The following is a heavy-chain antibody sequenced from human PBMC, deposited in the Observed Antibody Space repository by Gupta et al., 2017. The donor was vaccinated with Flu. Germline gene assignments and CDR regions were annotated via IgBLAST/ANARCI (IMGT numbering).Heavy chain of an antibody. J-gene: IGHJ5*02. CDR3: ARSPYQPLYRDNWFDP. CDR1: GVSIGNYF. D-gene: IGHD2-2*02. Sequence: QVQLQESGPGLVQPSETLSLTCTVSGVSIGNYFWTWIRQPPGEGLEWIGSIDYSGGTNYNPSVKSRVTISLETPKNQISLKLNSVTAADTAIYYCARSPYQPLYRDNWFDPWGQGILVTVSS. CDR2: IDYSGGT. V-gene: IGHV4-59*08.